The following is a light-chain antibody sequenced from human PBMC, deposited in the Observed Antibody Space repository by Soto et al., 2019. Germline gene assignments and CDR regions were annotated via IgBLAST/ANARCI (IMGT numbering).Light chain of an antibody. CDR1: QSVSSSY. CDR2: GAS. V-gene: IGKV3-20*01. J-gene: IGKJ5*01. CDR3: QQYGSSPPIT. Sequence: ESVLTQSPGTLSLSTGERATLHCRAIQSVSSSYLAWYQQKPGQAPRLLIYGASSRATGIPDRFSGSGSGTDFTLTISRLEPEDFAVYYCQQYGSSPPITFGQGTRLEIK.